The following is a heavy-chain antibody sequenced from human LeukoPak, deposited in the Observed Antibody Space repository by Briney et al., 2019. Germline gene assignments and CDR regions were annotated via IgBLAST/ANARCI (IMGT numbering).Heavy chain of an antibody. CDR2: ITYDGSNK. CDR3: ARDAGTALARYFDY. D-gene: IGHD5-18*01. Sequence: PGRSLRLSCAASGFTFSSYAMHWVRQAPGKGLEWVAVITYDGSNKYYADSVKGRFTISRDSSKNTLYLQMNSLRAEDTAVHYCARDAGTALARYFDYWGQGTLVTVSS. V-gene: IGHV3-30-3*01. CDR1: GFTFSSYA. J-gene: IGHJ4*02.